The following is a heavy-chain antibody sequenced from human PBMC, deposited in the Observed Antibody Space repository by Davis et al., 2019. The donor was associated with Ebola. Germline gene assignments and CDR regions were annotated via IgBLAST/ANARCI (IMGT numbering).Heavy chain of an antibody. CDR1: GFTFSSYG. D-gene: IGHD5-18*01. CDR2: ISYDGSNK. CDR3: AKDWGRGIQLRWAFDI. Sequence: GESLKISCAASGFTFSSYGMHWVRQAPGKGLEWVAVISYDGSNKYYADSVKGRFTISRDNSKNTLYLQMNSLRAEDTAVYYCAKDWGRGIQLRWAFDIWGQGTMVTVSS. J-gene: IGHJ3*02. V-gene: IGHV3-30*18.